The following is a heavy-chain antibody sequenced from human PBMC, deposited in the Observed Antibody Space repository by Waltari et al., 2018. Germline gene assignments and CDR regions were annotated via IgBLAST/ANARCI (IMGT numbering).Heavy chain of an antibody. Sequence: EVQLVQSGAEVKNPGATVKISCKASRNTFIDYFIHWVQQAPGKGLQWMGRVDPENGETIYAEKFPGRITRSADTSPEPAYRRLSSLSSQDTAVYYCATANIHYDFWIGYLGYWGPGTLFTVSS. CDR3: ATANIHYDFWIGYLGY. CDR1: RNTFIDYF. CDR2: VDPENGET. D-gene: IGHD3-3*01. V-gene: IGHV1-69-2*01. J-gene: IGHJ1*01.